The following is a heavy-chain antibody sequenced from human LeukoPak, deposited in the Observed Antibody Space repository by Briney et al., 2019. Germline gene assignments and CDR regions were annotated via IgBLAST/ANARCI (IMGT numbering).Heavy chain of an antibody. CDR1: GGTFSSYA. CDR3: ARDAPPYYYDSSGYYTRGDY. D-gene: IGHD3-22*01. Sequence: SVKVSCKASGGTFSSYAISWVRQAPGQGLEWMGGIIPIFGTANYAQKFQGRVTITADESTSTAYMELSSLRSEDTAVYYCARDAPPYYYDSSGYYTRGDYWGQGTLVTVSS. CDR2: IIPIFGTA. J-gene: IGHJ4*02. V-gene: IGHV1-69*01.